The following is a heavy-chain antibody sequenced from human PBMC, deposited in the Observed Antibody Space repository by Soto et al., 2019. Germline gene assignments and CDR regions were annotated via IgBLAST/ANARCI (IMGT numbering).Heavy chain of an antibody. J-gene: IGHJ5*02. V-gene: IGHV4-31*03. D-gene: IGHD5-18*01. CDR2: IYYSGST. Sequence: QVQLQESGPGLVKPSQTLSLTCTVSGGSISSGGYYWSWIRQHPGKGLEWIGYIYYSGSTYYNPSLKSRVTISVDTSKNHFSLKLSSVTAADTAVYYCARADTAMATNWFDPWGQGTLVTVSS. CDR1: GGSISSGGYY. CDR3: ARADTAMATNWFDP.